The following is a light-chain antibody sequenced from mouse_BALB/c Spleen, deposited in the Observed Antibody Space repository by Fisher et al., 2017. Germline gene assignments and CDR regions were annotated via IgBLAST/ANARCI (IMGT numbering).Light chain of an antibody. Sequence: IGMTQSTALMSASPGEKVTMTCSASSSVSYMHWYQQKSGTSPKRWIYDTSKLASGVPARFSGSGSGTSYSLTISRMEAEDAATYYCQQRSSYPFTFGSGTKLEIK. J-gene: IGKJ4*01. CDR1: SSVSY. V-gene: IGKV4-59*01. CDR3: QQRSSYPFT. CDR2: DTS.